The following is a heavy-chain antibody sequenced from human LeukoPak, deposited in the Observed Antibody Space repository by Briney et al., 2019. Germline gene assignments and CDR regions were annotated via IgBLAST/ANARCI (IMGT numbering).Heavy chain of an antibody. CDR1: GFTFSNYG. V-gene: IGHV3-23*01. CDR3: AKNLAVAGTLFDY. CDR2: LSGSGTIT. Sequence: PAGSLTLSCTASGFTFSNYGMSRLPQAPGKGLDWVSELSGSGTITYYADSVKGRFTISRDNSKNTVYLQMNSLRADDTAVYYCAKNLAVAGTLFDYWGQGTLVTASS. J-gene: IGHJ4*02. D-gene: IGHD6-19*01.